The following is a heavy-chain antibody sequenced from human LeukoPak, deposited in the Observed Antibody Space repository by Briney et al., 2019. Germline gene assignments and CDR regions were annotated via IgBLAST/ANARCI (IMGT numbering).Heavy chain of an antibody. Sequence: PSETLSLTCTVSGGSISSYYWGWIRQPPGKGLEWIGYIYYSGSTNYNPSLKSRVTISVDTSKNQFSLKLSSVTAADTAVYYCARVYGDYDSLPYFDYWGQGTLVTVSS. V-gene: IGHV4-59*01. D-gene: IGHD4-17*01. CDR2: IYYSGST. CDR1: GGSISSYY. J-gene: IGHJ4*02. CDR3: ARVYGDYDSLPYFDY.